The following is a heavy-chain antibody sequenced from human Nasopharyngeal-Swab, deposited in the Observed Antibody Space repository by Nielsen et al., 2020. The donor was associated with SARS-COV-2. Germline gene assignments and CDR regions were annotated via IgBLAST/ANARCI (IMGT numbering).Heavy chain of an antibody. CDR2: TSFDGSNK. D-gene: IGHD1-26*01. J-gene: IGHJ6*03. Sequence: GGSLRLSGATSGFTFRIYGMHWVRQAPGKGLEWVAVTSFDGSNKSYADSVKGRFTISKDYAQNTLYLHMNSLRAEDTAVYYCAKGLRVGSAYYFYYYMDVWGKGTTVTVSS. CDR1: GFTFRIYG. V-gene: IGHV3-30*05. CDR3: AKGLRVGSAYYFYYYMDV.